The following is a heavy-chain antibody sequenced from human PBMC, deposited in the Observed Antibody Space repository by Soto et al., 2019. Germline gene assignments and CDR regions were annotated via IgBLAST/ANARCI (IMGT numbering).Heavy chain of an antibody. D-gene: IGHD3-3*01. V-gene: IGHV4-39*01. CDR3: ARGHGGVTVFGAPGHFDY. J-gene: IGHJ4*02. Sequence: QLQLQESGPGLVKPSETLSLTCTVSGGSVSSSSYYWGWIRQPPGKGLEWIGSISYSGGTYYSPSLKSRVTISVDTSKNQFSLKVTSVSAADTAVYYCARGHGGVTVFGAPGHFDYWGQGTLVTVSS. CDR1: GGSVSSSSYY. CDR2: ISYSGGT.